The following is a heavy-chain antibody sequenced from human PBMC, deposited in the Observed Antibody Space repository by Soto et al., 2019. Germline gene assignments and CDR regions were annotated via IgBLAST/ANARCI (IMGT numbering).Heavy chain of an antibody. D-gene: IGHD6-19*01. Sequence: GGSLRLSCAASGFIFSQYSMNWVRQAPGKGLEWVSSISSTGALMYYADSVKGRFTISRDDADNSLYLQMNSLRVDDTAVYYCARDRLARGIPVAGRIDYWGQGALVTVSS. CDR1: GFIFSQYS. CDR3: ARDRLARGIPVAGRIDY. CDR2: ISSTGALM. J-gene: IGHJ4*02. V-gene: IGHV3-21*01.